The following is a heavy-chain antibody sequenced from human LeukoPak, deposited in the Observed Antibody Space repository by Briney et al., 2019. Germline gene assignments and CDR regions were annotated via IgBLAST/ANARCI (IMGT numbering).Heavy chain of an antibody. V-gene: IGHV3-11*06. CDR1: GFTFSDYY. J-gene: IGHJ4*02. D-gene: IGHD3-10*01. Sequence: GGSLRLSCAASGFTFSDYYMSWIRQAPGKGLEWVSYISSSSSYTNYADSVKGRFTISRDNSEKTLYLQMNSLRAEDTAVYYCAKVEAYGSGSYHPPPDYWGQGTLVTVSS. CDR2: ISSSSSYT. CDR3: AKVEAYGSGSYHPPPDY.